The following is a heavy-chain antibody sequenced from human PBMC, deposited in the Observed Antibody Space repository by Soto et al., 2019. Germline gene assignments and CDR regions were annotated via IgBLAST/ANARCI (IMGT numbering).Heavy chain of an antibody. V-gene: IGHV3-23*01. Sequence: PGGSLRLSCAASGFTFSAYSMNWVRQAPGKGLEWVSSISSSSSSIYYADSVEGRFTISRDNSKNTLYLQMNSLRAEDTAVYYCAKDLVATMDSYFDYWGQGTLVTVSS. CDR2: ISSSSSSI. D-gene: IGHD5-12*01. CDR1: GFTFSAYS. J-gene: IGHJ4*02. CDR3: AKDLVATMDSYFDY.